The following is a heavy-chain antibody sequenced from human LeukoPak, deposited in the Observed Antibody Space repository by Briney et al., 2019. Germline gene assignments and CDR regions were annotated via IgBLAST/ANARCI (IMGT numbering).Heavy chain of an antibody. J-gene: IGHJ4*02. Sequence: PGGSLRLSCAASGFTVSSNYMSWVRQAPGKGLEWVSVIYSGGSTYYADSVKGRFTISRDNSKNTLYLQMNSLRAEDMAVYYCARDRYSSGYIYYFDYWGQGTLVTVSS. CDR1: GFTVSSNY. D-gene: IGHD5-18*01. V-gene: IGHV3-53*01. CDR3: ARDRYSSGYIYYFDY. CDR2: IYSGGST.